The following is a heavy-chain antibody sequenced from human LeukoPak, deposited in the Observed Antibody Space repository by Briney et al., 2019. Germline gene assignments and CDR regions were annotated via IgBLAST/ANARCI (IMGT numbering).Heavy chain of an antibody. D-gene: IGHD1-26*01. Sequence: ASVKVSCKASGYTFTGYYMHWVRQAPGQGLEWMGWINPNSGGTNYAQKFQGRVTMTRDTSISTAYMELSRLRSEDTAVYYCARAGVIVGASGDYWGQGTLVTVSS. CDR2: INPNSGGT. CDR3: ARAGVIVGASGDY. V-gene: IGHV1-2*02. J-gene: IGHJ4*02. CDR1: GYTFTGYY.